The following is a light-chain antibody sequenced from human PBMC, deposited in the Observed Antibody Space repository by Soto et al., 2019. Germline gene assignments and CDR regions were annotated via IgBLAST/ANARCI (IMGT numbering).Light chain of an antibody. CDR3: QHYDHLPIT. V-gene: IGKV1-33*01. CDR2: GAS. CDR1: QHITNY. Sequence: DIQMTQTPSSLSASVGDRFTITCQASQHITNYLNWYQQKPGKAPRLLLYGASSLETGVPSRFSGNGSGTDFTFTISSLQPEDIATYYCQHYDHLPITFGQGTLLEIK. J-gene: IGKJ5*01.